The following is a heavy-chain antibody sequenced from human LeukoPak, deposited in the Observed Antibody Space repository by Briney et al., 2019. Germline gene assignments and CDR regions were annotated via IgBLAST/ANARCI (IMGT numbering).Heavy chain of an antibody. J-gene: IGHJ5*02. CDR2: MNPNSGNT. CDR3: ARGRYYYDSSGPRVDP. D-gene: IGHD3-22*01. V-gene: IGHV1-8*01. Sequence: ASVKVSCTASGYTFTSYDINWVRQATGQGLEWMGWMNPNSGNTGYAQKFQGRVTMTRNTSISTAYMELSSLRSEETAVYYCARGRYYYDSSGPRVDPWGQGTLVTVSS. CDR1: GYTFTSYD.